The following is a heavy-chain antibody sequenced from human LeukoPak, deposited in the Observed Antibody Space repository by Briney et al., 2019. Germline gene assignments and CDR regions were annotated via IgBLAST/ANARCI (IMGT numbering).Heavy chain of an antibody. J-gene: IGHJ4*02. D-gene: IGHD3-3*01. CDR1: GGTFSSYA. Sequence: GASVKVSCKASGGTFSSYAISGVRQAPGQGLEWMGGIIPIFGTANYAQKFQGRVTITTDESTSTAYMELSSLRSEDTAVYYCARGPYDFWRGYYNSSGQGTLVTVSS. V-gene: IGHV1-69*05. CDR3: ARGPYDFWRGYYNS. CDR2: IIPIFGTA.